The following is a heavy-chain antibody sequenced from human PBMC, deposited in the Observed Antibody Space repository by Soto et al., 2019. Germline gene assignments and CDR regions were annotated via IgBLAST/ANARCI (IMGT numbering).Heavy chain of an antibody. J-gene: IGHJ4*02. D-gene: IGHD2-15*01. Sequence: PSETLSLTCTVSGGSISSGDYYWSWIRQPPGKGLEWIGYIYHSGSTYYNPSLKSRVTISVDKPNNQFSLKLTSMTGADTAVYYCATRPPQIVVTLLPFPSWGQGTPVTVSS. CDR1: GGSISSGDYY. V-gene: IGHV4-30-2*01. CDR2: IYHSGST. CDR3: ATRPPQIVVTLLPFPS.